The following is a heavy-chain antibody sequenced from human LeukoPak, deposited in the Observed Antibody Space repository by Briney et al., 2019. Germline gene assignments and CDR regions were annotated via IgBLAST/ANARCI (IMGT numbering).Heavy chain of an antibody. Sequence: SETLSLTCTVSGGSISNYYWSWIRQPPGKGLEWIGRIYTSGSTIYNPSLKSRVTMSVDTSKNQFSLKLSSVTAADTAVYYCARGGYYESSGYYEYFQHWGQGTLVTVSS. CDR3: ARGGYYESSGYYEYFQH. V-gene: IGHV4-4*07. CDR1: GGSISNYY. D-gene: IGHD3-22*01. CDR2: IYTSGST. J-gene: IGHJ1*01.